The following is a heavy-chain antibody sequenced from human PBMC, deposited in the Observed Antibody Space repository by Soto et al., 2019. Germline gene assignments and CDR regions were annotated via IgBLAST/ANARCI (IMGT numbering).Heavy chain of an antibody. CDR3: ARDRVEMVKVFVY. CDR1: S. Sequence: SLNSNNQAPGKGLEWVSSISSSSNYIYYADSVKGRFTISRDNAKNSLYLQMNSLRAEDTAVYYCARDRVEMVKVFVYWGQGTLVNVS. J-gene: IGHJ4*02. CDR2: ISSSSNYI. D-gene: IGHD5-18*01. V-gene: IGHV3-21*01.